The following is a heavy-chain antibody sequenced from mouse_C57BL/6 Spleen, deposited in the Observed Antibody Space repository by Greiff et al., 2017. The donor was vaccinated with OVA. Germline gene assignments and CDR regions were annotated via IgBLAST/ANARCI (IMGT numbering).Heavy chain of an antibody. CDR1: GFSLTSYG. Sequence: QVQLKESGPGLVQPSQSLSITCTVSGFSLTSYGVHWVRQSPGKGLEWLGVIWSGGSTDYNAAFISRLSISKDNSKSQVFFKMNSLRADDTAIYYCARSIYYGYDVFAYWGQGTLVTVSA. CDR3: ARSIYYGYDVFAY. V-gene: IGHV2-2*01. J-gene: IGHJ3*01. CDR2: IWSGGST. D-gene: IGHD2-2*01.